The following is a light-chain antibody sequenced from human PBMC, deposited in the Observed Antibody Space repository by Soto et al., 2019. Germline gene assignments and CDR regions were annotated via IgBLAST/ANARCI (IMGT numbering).Light chain of an antibody. CDR2: GAS. J-gene: IGKJ3*01. V-gene: IGKV3-20*01. CDR3: QQCGGSPFFT. Sequence: EIVMTQSPATLSVSPGERATLSCRASQSVSSNLAWYQQKPGQAPRLLIYGASTRATGIPDRFSGSGSGTDFTLTISRLEPEDFAVYYCQQCGGSPFFTFGPGTKVDI. CDR1: QSVSSN.